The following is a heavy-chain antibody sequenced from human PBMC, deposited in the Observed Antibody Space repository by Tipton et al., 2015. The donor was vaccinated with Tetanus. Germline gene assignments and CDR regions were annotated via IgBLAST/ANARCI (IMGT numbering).Heavy chain of an antibody. D-gene: IGHD1-1*01. CDR1: GGSVRGGNYY. CDR2: ISYSGST. CDR3: ASVTVQRTELYFEH. V-gene: IGHV4-61*01. Sequence: LRLSCTVSGGSVRGGNYYWNWIRQPPGKGLEWLAYISYSGSTNSNYSLKSRITISRDTSKNQISLKLTSVTAADTAVYYCASVTVQRTELYFEHWGQGILVTVSS. J-gene: IGHJ4*02.